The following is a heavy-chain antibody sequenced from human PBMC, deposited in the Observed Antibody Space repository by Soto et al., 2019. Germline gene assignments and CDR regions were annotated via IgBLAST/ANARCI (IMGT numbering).Heavy chain of an antibody. V-gene: IGHV3-74*01. D-gene: IGHD1-26*01. Sequence: EVQLVESGGGLVQPGESLRLSCAASGFTFDYYWMHWVRQATGKGLVWVSRIHSDGTSTTYADSVKGRFTISRDNAKNTLSLQMHSLRAEDTAVYYCARGDRGAFDLWGQGTVVTVSS. CDR2: IHSDGTST. CDR1: GFTFDYYW. J-gene: IGHJ3*01. CDR3: ARGDRGAFDL.